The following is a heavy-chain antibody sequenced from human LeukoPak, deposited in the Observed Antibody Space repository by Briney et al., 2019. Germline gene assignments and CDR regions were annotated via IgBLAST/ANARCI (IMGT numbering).Heavy chain of an antibody. Sequence: PSETLSLTCAVYGGSFSGYYWSWIRQPPGKGLEWIGEINHSGSTNYNPSLKSRVTISVDTSKNQFSLKLSSVTAADTAVYYCARDKGLPQAFDIWGQGTMVTVSS. CDR2: INHSGST. J-gene: IGHJ3*02. CDR3: ARDKGLPQAFDI. D-gene: IGHD5/OR15-5a*01. V-gene: IGHV4-34*01. CDR1: GGSFSGYY.